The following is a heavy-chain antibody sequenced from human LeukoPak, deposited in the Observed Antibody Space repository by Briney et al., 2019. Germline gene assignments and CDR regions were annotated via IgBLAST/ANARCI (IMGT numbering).Heavy chain of an antibody. CDR3: ARGVLAAAGNY. D-gene: IGHD6-13*01. CDR1: GGSISSSSYY. CDR2: IYYSGST. V-gene: IGHV4-39*07. J-gene: IGHJ4*02. Sequence: SETQSLTCTVSGGSISSSSYYWGWIRQPPGKGLEWIGSIYYSGSTYYNPSLKSRVTISVDTSKNQFSLKLSSVTAADTAVYYCARGVLAAAGNYWGQGTLVTVSS.